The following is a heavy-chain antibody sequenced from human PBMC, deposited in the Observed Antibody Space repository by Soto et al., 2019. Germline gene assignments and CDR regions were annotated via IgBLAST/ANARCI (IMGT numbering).Heavy chain of an antibody. CDR1: GFTFSSYG. CDR3: AKDLLHNTVTTCGS. J-gene: IGHJ5*02. D-gene: IGHD4-17*01. CDR2: ISYHGNDK. Sequence: QVQLVESGGGVVQPGRSLRLSCAASGFTFSSYGMHWVRQAPDKGLEWVAVISYHGNDKYYADSVKGRFTISRDNFKXXXXXXXXXXXXXXTAIXFCAKDLLHNTVTTCGSWGQGTLVTVSS. V-gene: IGHV3-30*03.